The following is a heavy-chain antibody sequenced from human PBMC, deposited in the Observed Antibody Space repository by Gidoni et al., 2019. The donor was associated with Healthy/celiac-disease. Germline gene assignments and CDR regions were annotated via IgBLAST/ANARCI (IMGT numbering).Heavy chain of an antibody. CDR2: IYTSGST. D-gene: IGHD2-8*02. V-gene: IGHV4-61*02. Sequence: QVQLQESGPGLVKPSQTLSLTCTVSGGSISSGSSYWSWIRQPAGKGLEWIGRIYTSGSTNHNPSLKSRVTISVDTSKNQFSLKLSSVTAADTAVYYCARKRYWAFDIWGQGTMVTVSS. CDR1: GGSISSGSSY. CDR3: ARKRYWAFDI. J-gene: IGHJ3*02.